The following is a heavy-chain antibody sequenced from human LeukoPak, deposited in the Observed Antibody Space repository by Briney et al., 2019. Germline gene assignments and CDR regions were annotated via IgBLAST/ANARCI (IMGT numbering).Heavy chain of an antibody. J-gene: IGHJ4*02. V-gene: IGHV3-21*01. Sequence: GGSLRLSCAASGFTFSSYSMNWVRQAPGKGLEWVSSISSSSSYIYYADSVKGRFTISRDNAKSSLYLQMNSLRAEDTAVYYCARDPYGDYVSFDYWGQGTLVTVSS. CDR3: ARDPYGDYVSFDY. CDR1: GFTFSSYS. CDR2: ISSSSSYI. D-gene: IGHD4-17*01.